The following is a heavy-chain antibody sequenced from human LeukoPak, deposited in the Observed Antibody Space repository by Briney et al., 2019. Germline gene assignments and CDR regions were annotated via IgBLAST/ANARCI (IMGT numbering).Heavy chain of an antibody. J-gene: IGHJ4*02. CDR1: GFTFSSYA. CDR3: AKVYCSSTSCYTPGLAYFDY. CDR2: ISGSGGST. D-gene: IGHD2-2*02. V-gene: IGHV3-23*01. Sequence: GGSLRLSCAASGFTFSSYAMSWVRQAPGKGLEWVSTISGSGGSTYYADSVKGRFTISRDNSKNTLYLQMNSLRAEDTAVYYCAKVYCSSTSCYTPGLAYFDYWGQGTLVTVSS.